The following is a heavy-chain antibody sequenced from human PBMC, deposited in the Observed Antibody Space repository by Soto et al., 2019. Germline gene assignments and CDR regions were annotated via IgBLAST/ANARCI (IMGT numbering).Heavy chain of an antibody. V-gene: IGHV1-69*02. D-gene: IGHD4-17*01. J-gene: IGHJ3*02. CDR3: ASNYGDYEDDAFDI. Sequence: QVQLVQSGAEVKKPGSSVKVSCKASGGTFSSYTISWVRQAPGQGLEWMGRIIPILGIANYAQMFQGRVTITADKSTSTAYMELSSLRSEDTAVYYCASNYGDYEDDAFDIWGQGTMVTVSS. CDR2: IIPILGIA. CDR1: GGTFSSYT.